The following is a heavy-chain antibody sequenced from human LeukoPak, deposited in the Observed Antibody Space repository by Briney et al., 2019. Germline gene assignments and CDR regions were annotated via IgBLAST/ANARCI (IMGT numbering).Heavy chain of an antibody. V-gene: IGHV1-2*02. Sequence: SVKLSCNASGHTFTGYYKHWVPQAPGQGLEWMGWINPNSGHTNYAQKLQRRVTMTRDTSNSTAHMELSRLRSDDTAVYYCARVSPYSSSWYWEDYWGQGTLVTVSS. J-gene: IGHJ4*02. CDR1: GHTFTGYY. CDR2: INPNSGHT. CDR3: ARVSPYSSSWYWEDY. D-gene: IGHD6-13*01.